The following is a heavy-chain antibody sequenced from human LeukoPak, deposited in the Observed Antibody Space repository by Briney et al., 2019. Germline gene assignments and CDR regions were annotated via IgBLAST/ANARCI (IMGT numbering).Heavy chain of an antibody. J-gene: IGHJ4*02. D-gene: IGHD4-23*01. CDR3: ARRATVVTDDYYFDY. V-gene: IGHV5-51*01. CDR2: IYPGDSDT. CDR1: GYSFTNYW. Sequence: PGESLKISCKGSGYSFTNYWIGWVRQMPGKGLEWLGIIYPGDSDTRYSPSFQGQVTISADKSISTAYLQWSSLKASDTAMYYCARRATVVTDDYYFDYWGQGTLVTVSS.